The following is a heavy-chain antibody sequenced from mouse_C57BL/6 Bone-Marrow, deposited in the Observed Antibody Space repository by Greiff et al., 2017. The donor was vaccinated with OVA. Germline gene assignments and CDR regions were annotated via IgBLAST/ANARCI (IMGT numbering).Heavy chain of an antibody. D-gene: IGHD1-1*01. J-gene: IGHJ3*01. CDR3: ARGVCRVITVEFAY. CDR1: GYTFTDYY. CDR2: INPYNGGT. V-gene: IGHV1-19*01. Sequence: VQLQQSGPVLVKPGASVKMSCKASGYTFTDYYMNWVKQSHGKSLEWIGVINPYNGGTSYNQKFKGKATLTVDTSSSTAYMELNSLTSEDSAVYYCARGVCRVITVEFAYWGQGTLVTVSA.